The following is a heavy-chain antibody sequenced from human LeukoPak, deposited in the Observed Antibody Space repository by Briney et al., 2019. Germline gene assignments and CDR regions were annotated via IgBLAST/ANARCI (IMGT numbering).Heavy chain of an antibody. CDR1: GYTFTSYG. CDR2: IGAYNGNT. CDR3: ARDGYGDYPSHHFRYYYYMDV. Sequence: ASVKVSCKASGYTFTSYGISWVRQAPGQGLEWMGWIGAYNGNTNYAQKLQGRVTMTTDTSTSTAYMELRSLRSDDTAVYYCARDGYGDYPSHHFRYYYYMDVWGKGTTVTISS. D-gene: IGHD4-17*01. V-gene: IGHV1-18*01. J-gene: IGHJ6*03.